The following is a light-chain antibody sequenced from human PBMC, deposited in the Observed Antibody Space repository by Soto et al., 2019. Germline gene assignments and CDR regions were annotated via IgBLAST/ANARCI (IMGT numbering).Light chain of an antibody. J-gene: IGKJ1*01. CDR3: HQYGSSTTT. V-gene: IGKV3-20*01. Sequence: EIVLTQSPGTLSLSPGERATLSCRASQSVSSSYLAWYQQKPGQAPRFLIYGTSSRATGIPARFSGSGSGTDFSLTISRLEPEDFAVYYFHQYGSSTTTLGQGTKVEIK. CDR1: QSVSSSY. CDR2: GTS.